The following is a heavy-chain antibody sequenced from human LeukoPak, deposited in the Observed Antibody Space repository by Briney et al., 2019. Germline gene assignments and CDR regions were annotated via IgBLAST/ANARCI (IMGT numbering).Heavy chain of an antibody. V-gene: IGHV4-34*01. CDR2: VNHSGST. CDR1: GGSISSYY. J-gene: IGHJ4*02. CDR3: ARVWDY. Sequence: SETLSLTCTVSGGSISSYYWSWIRQPAGKGLEWIGEVNHSGSTNYNPSLKSRVTISVDTSKNQFSLKLSSVTAADTAMYYCARVWDYWGQGTLVTVSS.